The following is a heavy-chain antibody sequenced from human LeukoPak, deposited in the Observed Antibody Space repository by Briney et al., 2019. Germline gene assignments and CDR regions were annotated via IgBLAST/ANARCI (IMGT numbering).Heavy chain of an antibody. D-gene: IGHD2-8*01. Sequence: GGSLRLSCAASGFTFSSYAMSWVRQAPGKGLEWVSAISGSGGSTYYADSVKGRFTISRDNSKNTLYLQMNSLRAEDTAVYYCAKDKPDIVLMVYAIDPHFDYWGQGTLVTVSS. CDR3: AKDKPDIVLMVYAIDPHFDY. CDR2: ISGSGGST. J-gene: IGHJ4*02. V-gene: IGHV3-23*01. CDR1: GFTFSSYA.